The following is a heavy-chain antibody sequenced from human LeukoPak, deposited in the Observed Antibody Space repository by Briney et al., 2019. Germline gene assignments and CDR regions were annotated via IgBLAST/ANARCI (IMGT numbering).Heavy chain of an antibody. CDR2: IRNIANSYTT. V-gene: IGHV3-72*01. D-gene: IGHD1-26*01. CDR1: GFTFSDHY. Sequence: GGSLRLSCAAPGFTFSDHYMAWVRQAPGKRLEWVGHIRNIANSYTTFYAASVKGRFTISRDDSKISLYLQMNSLQTEDTAVYYCADLGDTFWGQGTLVTVSS. J-gene: IGHJ4*02. CDR3: ADLGDTF.